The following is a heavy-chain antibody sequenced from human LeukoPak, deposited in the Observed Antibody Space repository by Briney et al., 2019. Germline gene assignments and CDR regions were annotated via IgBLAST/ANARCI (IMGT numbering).Heavy chain of an antibody. Sequence: GESLKISCKGSGYSFTSYWIGWVRQMPGKGLEWMGIIYPGDSDTRYSPSFQGQVTISADKSISTAYLQWSSLKASDTAMYYCARFLRDYYDSSVVDYWGQGTLVTVSS. V-gene: IGHV5-51*01. J-gene: IGHJ4*02. CDR1: GYSFTSYW. CDR2: IYPGDSDT. D-gene: IGHD3-22*01. CDR3: ARFLRDYYDSSVVDY.